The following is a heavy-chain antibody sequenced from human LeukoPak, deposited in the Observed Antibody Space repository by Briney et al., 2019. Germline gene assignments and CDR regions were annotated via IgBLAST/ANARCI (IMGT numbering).Heavy chain of an antibody. CDR2: INHGGST. V-gene: IGHV4-34*01. D-gene: IGHD3-10*01. CDR1: GGSFSGYY. Sequence: SETLSLTCAVYGGSFSGYYWSWIRQPPGKGLECIGEINHGGSTNYNPSLKSRVTISVDTSKNHFSLRLSSVTAADTAVYYCSRSGGSVTTDAFDIWGQGTLVTVSS. J-gene: IGHJ3*02. CDR3: SRSGGSVTTDAFDI.